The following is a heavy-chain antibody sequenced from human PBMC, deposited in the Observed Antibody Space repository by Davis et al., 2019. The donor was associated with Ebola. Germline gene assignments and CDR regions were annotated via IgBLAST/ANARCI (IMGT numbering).Heavy chain of an antibody. Sequence: SETLSLTCAVYGGSFSGYYWSWVRQSPGKGLEWIGEVIDSGITNYNPSLKSRVSVSVDRSKNQFSLKLTSVTAADTAVYYCAGIAAGYYYYYGMDVWGQGTTVTVSS. CDR2: VIDSGIT. V-gene: IGHV4-34*12. CDR3: AGIAAGYYYYYGMDV. J-gene: IGHJ6*02. CDR1: GGSFSGYY. D-gene: IGHD6-13*01.